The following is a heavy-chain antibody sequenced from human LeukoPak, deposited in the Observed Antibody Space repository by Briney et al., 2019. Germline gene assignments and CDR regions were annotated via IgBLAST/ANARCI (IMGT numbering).Heavy chain of an antibody. CDR2: INIDGRDT. Sequence: GGSLRLSCVVSGFTFNKYYMHWVRRAPGRGLVWVSRINIDGRDTSYADSVRGRFTMSRDNAKNTLYLQMNSLRPEDTAVYYCTRDMATADLDYWGQGALVTVSS. J-gene: IGHJ4*02. CDR1: GFTFNKYY. CDR3: TRDMATADLDY. V-gene: IGHV3-74*01. D-gene: IGHD5-24*01.